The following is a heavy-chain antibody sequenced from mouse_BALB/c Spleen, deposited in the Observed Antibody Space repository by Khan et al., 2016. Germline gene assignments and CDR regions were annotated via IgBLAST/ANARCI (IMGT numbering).Heavy chain of an antibody. J-gene: IGHJ4*01. CDR2: INTETGEP. CDR1: GYTFTDYS. CDR3: ARSRHYAMDY. Sequence: QIQLVQSGPELKKPGETVKISCKAAGYTFTDYSMHWVKQAPGKGLKWMGWINTETGEPTYADDFKGRFAFSLETSASTAYLQINNLKNEYTARYFCARSRHYAMDYWGQGTSVTFSS. V-gene: IGHV9-2-1*01.